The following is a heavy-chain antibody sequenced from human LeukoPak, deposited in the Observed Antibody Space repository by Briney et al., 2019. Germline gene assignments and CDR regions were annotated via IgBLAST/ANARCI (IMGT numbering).Heavy chain of an antibody. CDR3: ASLRERSYYARGFDY. CDR2: IYYSGST. CDR1: GGSISSSSYY. Sequence: ASETLSLTCTVSGGSISSSSYYWGWIRQTPGKGLEWIGSIYYSGSTFYSPSLKSRVTISVDTSKNQFSLKLTSVTAADTAVYYRASLRERSYYARGFDYWGQGTLVTVSS. V-gene: IGHV4-39*01. J-gene: IGHJ4*02. D-gene: IGHD1-26*01.